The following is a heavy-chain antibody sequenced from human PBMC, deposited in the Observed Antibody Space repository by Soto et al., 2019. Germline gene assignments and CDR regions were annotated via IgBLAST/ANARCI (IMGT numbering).Heavy chain of an antibody. CDR3: ARGRYGDY. J-gene: IGHJ4*02. CDR1: GYAFTTYG. CDR2: ISAHNGNT. Sequence: QVHLVQSGAEVKKPGASVKVSCQASGYAFTTYGITWVRQAPGQGLEWMGWISAHNGNTNYEQKLQGRVTVTRDTSTITPYMELRSLRSDDTAVYYCARGRYGDYWGQGALVTVSS. V-gene: IGHV1-18*01. D-gene: IGHD1-1*01.